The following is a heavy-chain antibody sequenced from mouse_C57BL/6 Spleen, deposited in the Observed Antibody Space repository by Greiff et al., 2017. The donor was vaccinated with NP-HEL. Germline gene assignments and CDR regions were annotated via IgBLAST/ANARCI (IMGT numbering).Heavy chain of an antibody. CDR2: IRNKANNHAT. V-gene: IGHV6-6*01. CDR1: GFTFSDAW. Sequence: EVHLVESGGGLVQPGGSMKLSCAASGFTFSDAWMDWVRQSPEKGLEWVAEIRNKANNHATYYAESVKGRFTISRDDSKSSVYLQMNSLRAEDTGIYYCTRPSYYGSSHWYFDVWGTGTTVTVSS. D-gene: IGHD1-1*01. CDR3: TRPSYYGSSHWYFDV. J-gene: IGHJ1*03.